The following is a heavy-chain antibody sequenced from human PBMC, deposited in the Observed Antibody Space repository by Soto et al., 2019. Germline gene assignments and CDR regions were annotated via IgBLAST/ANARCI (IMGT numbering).Heavy chain of an antibody. Sequence: QVHLQESGPGLVKPSGTLSLTCAVSGGSISSSYWWNWVRQPPGKGLEWIGEIYHSGGTNYSPSLKSRVTISVDKSKNQFSLTLTSVTAADTAVYYCARDVWEDGYPQLWGQGTLVTVSS. D-gene: IGHD2-2*03. V-gene: IGHV4-4*02. CDR1: GGSISSSYW. CDR3: ARDVWEDGYPQL. J-gene: IGHJ1*01. CDR2: IYHSGGT.